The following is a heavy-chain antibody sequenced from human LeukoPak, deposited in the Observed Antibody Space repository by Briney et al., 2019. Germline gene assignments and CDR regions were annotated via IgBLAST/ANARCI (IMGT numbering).Heavy chain of an antibody. J-gene: IGHJ4*02. D-gene: IGHD5-12*01. V-gene: IGHV1-2*02. CDR2: INPNSGDT. Sequence: GASVKVSCKASGYTFTGYYLHWVRQAPGQGLEWMGWINPNSGDTNYAQKFQGRVTMTRDTSIRTAYMELSGLRSGDTAVYYCAKNPYEYCFDYWGQGTLVTVSS. CDR1: GYTFTGYY. CDR3: AKNPYEYCFDY.